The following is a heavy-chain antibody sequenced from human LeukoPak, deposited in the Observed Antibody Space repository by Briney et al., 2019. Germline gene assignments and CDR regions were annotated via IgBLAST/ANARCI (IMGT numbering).Heavy chain of an antibody. J-gene: IGHJ4*02. CDR3: AKDLSSGTGRGFDY. CDR1: GFPFSAYA. D-gene: IGHD3/OR15-3a*01. Sequence: PGGSLRLSCVASGFPFSAYAISWVRQAPGKGLEWVSGIRGSGETTYYAESVKGRFIIQRDNSKNTLYLQMNSLRAEDTALYYCAKDLSSGTGRGFDYWGQGTLVTVSS. CDR2: IRGSGETT. V-gene: IGHV3-23*01.